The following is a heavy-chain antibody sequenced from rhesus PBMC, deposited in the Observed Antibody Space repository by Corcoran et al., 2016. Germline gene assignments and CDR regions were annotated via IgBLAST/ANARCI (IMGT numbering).Heavy chain of an antibody. CDR2: FYGSDGRT. CDR3: ANYDYGSSYDGYFDY. D-gene: IGHD4-29*01. J-gene: IGHJ4*01. V-gene: IGHV4-93*01. Sequence: QVQLQESGPAVVKPSETLSLPCGVSGPPISIRSWWTWIAQSPGKGVEGIGGFYGSDGRTEYSPRIKSRVAFSKDKSKNHFSLTLISVTVADTAVYYCANYDYGSSYDGYFDYWGQGVLVTVSS. CDR1: GPPISIRSW.